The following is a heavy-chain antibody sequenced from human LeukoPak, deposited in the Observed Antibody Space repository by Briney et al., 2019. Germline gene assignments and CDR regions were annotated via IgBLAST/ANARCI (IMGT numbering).Heavy chain of an antibody. Sequence: GSLRLSCAASGFIFSNYAMTWVRQPPGKGLEWIGEIYHSGSTNYNPSLKSRVTISVDKSKNQFSLKLSSVTAADTAVYYCVRNIVGATGSDYWGQGTLVTVSS. D-gene: IGHD1-26*01. J-gene: IGHJ4*02. V-gene: IGHV4-4*02. CDR2: IYHSGST. CDR3: VRNIVGATGSDY. CDR1: GFIFSNYAM.